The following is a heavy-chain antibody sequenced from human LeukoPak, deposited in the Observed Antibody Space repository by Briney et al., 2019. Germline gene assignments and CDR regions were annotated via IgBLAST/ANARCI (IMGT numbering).Heavy chain of an antibody. CDR2: IYYSGST. D-gene: IGHD4-23*01. V-gene: IGHV4-39*07. J-gene: IGHJ6*03. Sequence: SETLSLTCTVSGGSISSSSYYWGWIRQPPGKGLEWIGSIYYSGSTYYNPSLKSRVTISVDTSKNQFSLKLSSVTAADTAVYYCARIGKPRYYYYYMDVWGKGTTVTVSS. CDR3: ARIGKPRYYYYYMDV. CDR1: GGSISSSSYY.